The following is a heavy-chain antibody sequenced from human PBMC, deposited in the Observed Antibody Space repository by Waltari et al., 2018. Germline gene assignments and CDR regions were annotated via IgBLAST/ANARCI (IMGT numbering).Heavy chain of an antibody. CDR1: GFSFRNYA. V-gene: IGHV3-64*01. CDR3: ARGPKDDYNYLFADGMDV. CDR2: IKSNGGTT. J-gene: IGHJ6*02. D-gene: IGHD4-4*01. Sequence: EVQLVESGGGLVQPGGSLRLSCEASGFSFRNYAMHWVRLAPGKGLEYVSAIKSNGGTTDYGKAMDGRFTISRDNSKSTLYLQMGSLTPEDTAVYYCARGPKDDYNYLFADGMDVWGQGTTVTVSS.